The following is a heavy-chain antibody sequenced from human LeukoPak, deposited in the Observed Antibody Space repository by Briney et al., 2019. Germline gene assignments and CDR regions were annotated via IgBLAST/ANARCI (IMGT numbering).Heavy chain of an antibody. CDR1: GFTFSDYY. CDR3: ARDVTYYYDSSGLNWFDP. D-gene: IGHD3-22*01. J-gene: IGHJ5*02. Sequence: EGSLRLSCAASGFTFSDYYMSWIRQAPGKGLEWVSYISSSGSTIYYADSVKGRFTISRDNAKNSLYLQMNSLRAEDTAVYYCARDVTYYYDSSGLNWFDPWGQGTLVTVSS. V-gene: IGHV3-11*01. CDR2: ISSSGSTI.